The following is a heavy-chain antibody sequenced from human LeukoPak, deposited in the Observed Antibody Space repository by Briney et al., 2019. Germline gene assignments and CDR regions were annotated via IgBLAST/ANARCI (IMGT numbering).Heavy chain of an antibody. CDR3: ARGHIAAALFDY. CDR1: GGSISSGSYY. J-gene: IGHJ4*02. CDR2: IYTSGST. Sequence: SQTLSLTCTVSGGSISSGSYYWSWIRQPAGKGLEWIGRIYTSGSTNYNPSLKSRATISVDTSKNQFSLKLSSVTAADTAVYYCARGHIAAALFDYWGQGTLVTVSS. V-gene: IGHV4-61*02. D-gene: IGHD6-13*01.